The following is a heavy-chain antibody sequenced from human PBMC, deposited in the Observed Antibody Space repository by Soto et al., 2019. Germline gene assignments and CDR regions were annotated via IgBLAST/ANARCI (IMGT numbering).Heavy chain of an antibody. CDR1: GGTFSSYA. J-gene: IGHJ6*02. CDR2: IIRIFGTA. Sequence: QVQLVQSGAEVKKPGSSVKVSCKASGGTFSSYAISWVRQAPGQGLEWMGGIIRIFGTANYAQKFQGRVTIAADDATSTANMEPSSLRSEDTAVYYCARDGTYGGNSAYYYCMDVWGQGTTVTVSS. V-gene: IGHV1-69*12. CDR3: ARDGTYGGNSAYYYCMDV. D-gene: IGHD4-17*01.